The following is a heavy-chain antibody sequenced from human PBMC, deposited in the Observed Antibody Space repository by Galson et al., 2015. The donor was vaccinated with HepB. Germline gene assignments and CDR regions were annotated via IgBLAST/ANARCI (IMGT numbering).Heavy chain of an antibody. D-gene: IGHD2-15*01. CDR1: GDSVSSNSAA. J-gene: IGHJ4*02. V-gene: IGHV6-1*01. CDR2: TYYRSKWYN. Sequence: CAISGDSVSSNSAAWNWIRQSPSRGLEWLGRTYYRSKWYNDYAVSVKSRITINPDTSKNQFSLQLNSVTPEDTAVYYCARDLVGCSGGSCYSGFDYWGQGTLVTVSS. CDR3: ARDLVGCSGGSCYSGFDY.